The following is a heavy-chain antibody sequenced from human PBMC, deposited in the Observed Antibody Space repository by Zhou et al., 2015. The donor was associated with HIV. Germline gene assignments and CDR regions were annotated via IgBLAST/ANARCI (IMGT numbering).Heavy chain of an antibody. V-gene: IGHV1-18*04. J-gene: IGHJ5*01. CDR2: ISPHIGNT. CDR1: GYKFTNYG. Sequence: QVQLVQSGDEVKKPGASVKISCKASGYKFTNYGIVWVRQAPGQGLEWIGWISPHIGNTTYAQSVRDRITVTADVSARTAYMELRSLASDDTAFYFCARDRNWFDFWGQGTRVIVSS. CDR3: ARDRNWFDF.